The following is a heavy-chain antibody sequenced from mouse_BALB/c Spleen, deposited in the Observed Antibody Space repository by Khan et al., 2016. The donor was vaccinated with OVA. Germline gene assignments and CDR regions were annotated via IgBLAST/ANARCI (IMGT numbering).Heavy chain of an antibody. Sequence: QVQLQQSGAELVRPGTSVKMSCKAAGYTFTNYWIGWVKQRPGHGLEWIGDIFPGGGYTNYTEKFKGKATLTADTSSSTAYMQLSSLTSEDSAIYYWARRGAARATWDYFDYWSQGTTLTVSS. CDR2: IFPGGGYT. J-gene: IGHJ2*01. CDR1: GYTFTNYW. CDR3: ARRGAARATWDYFDY. D-gene: IGHD3-1*01. V-gene: IGHV1-63*02.